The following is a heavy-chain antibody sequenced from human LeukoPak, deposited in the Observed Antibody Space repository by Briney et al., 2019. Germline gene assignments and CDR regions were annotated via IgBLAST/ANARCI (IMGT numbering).Heavy chain of an antibody. CDR1: GSSISSGDYY. CDR2: IYYIGTT. V-gene: IGHV4-31*03. J-gene: IGHJ4*02. CDR3: ARDVGASNFDY. D-gene: IGHD1-26*01. Sequence: SETRSLTCTVSGSSISSGDYYWSWIRQHPGRGLEGIGYIYYIGTTFYNPSLKSRLTISMDTSKNQFSLRLSSVTAADTAVYYCARDVGASNFDYWGQGILVTVSS.